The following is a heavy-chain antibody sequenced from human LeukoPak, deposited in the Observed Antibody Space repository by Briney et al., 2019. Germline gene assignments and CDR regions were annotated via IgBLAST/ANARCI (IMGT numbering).Heavy chain of an antibody. CDR2: MRYDGSYE. J-gene: IGHJ4*02. V-gene: IGHV3-30*02. CDR3: ARDGGYDTSGYYFDY. Sequence: GGSLRLSCAASGFTFCSFGILWVRQAPGKGLEGVAFMRYDGSYEYYADSVKGRFTISRDNSKKTLYLQMNSLSPEDTAVYFCARDGGYDTSGYYFDYWGQGTLVTVSS. D-gene: IGHD3-22*01. CDR1: GFTFCSFG.